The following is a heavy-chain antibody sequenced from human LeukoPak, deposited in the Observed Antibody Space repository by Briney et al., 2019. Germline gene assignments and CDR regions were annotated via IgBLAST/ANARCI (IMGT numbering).Heavy chain of an antibody. CDR1: GYTFTGYY. D-gene: IGHD3-10*01. Sequence: ASVKVSCKASGYTFTGYYMHWVRQAPGQGLEWMGRINPNSGGTNYAQKFQGRVAMTRDTSISTAYMELSRLRSDDTAVYYCARDSAVNIMVRGVRYYFDYWGQGTLVTVSS. V-gene: IGHV1-2*06. CDR2: INPNSGGT. J-gene: IGHJ4*02. CDR3: ARDSAVNIMVRGVRYYFDY.